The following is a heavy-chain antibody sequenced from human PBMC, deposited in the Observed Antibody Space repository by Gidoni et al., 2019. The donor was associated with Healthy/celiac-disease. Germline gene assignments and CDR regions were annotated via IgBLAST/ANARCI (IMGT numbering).Heavy chain of an antibody. V-gene: IGHV1-3*01. CDR1: GYTFSSYA. D-gene: IGHD4-4*01. J-gene: IGHJ5*02. CDR2: INAGNGNT. CDR3: ARGTVPNWFDP. Sequence: QVQLAQPGAVVKKPGALVKVSCKASGYTFSSYAMRRVRQAPGQRLEWMGWINAGNGNTKYSQKCQGRVTITRDTSASTAYMELSSLRSEDTAVYYCARGTVPNWFDPWGQGTLVTVSS.